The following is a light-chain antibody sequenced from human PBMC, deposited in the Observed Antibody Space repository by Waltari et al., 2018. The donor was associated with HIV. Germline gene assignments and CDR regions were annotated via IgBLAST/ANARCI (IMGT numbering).Light chain of an antibody. CDR3: QQYNNWPGT. V-gene: IGKV3-15*01. J-gene: IGKJ1*01. CDR2: DVG. CDR1: QSVSGN. Sequence: EILMTQSPATLSLSPGERATLSCRASQSVSGNLVWYQQKPGQAPRLLMYDVGSRVAGVPARFSGGGSGTEFTLTISSLQSEDSAVYYCQQYNNWPGTFGQGTKVEIK.